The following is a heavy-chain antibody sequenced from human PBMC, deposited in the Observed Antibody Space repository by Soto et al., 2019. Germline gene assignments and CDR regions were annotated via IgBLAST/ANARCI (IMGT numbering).Heavy chain of an antibody. D-gene: IGHD5-18*01. CDR2: IYYSGST. CDR1: GGSISSGDYY. J-gene: IGHJ4*02. CDR3: ARASAGGYSYGLFDY. Sequence: QVQLQESGPGLVKPSQTLSLTCTVSGGSISSGDYYWSWIRQPPGKGPEWIGYIYYSGSTYYNPSLKSRVTISVDTSKYQFSLKLSSVTAADTAVYYCARASAGGYSYGLFDYWGQGTLVAVSS. V-gene: IGHV4-30-4*01.